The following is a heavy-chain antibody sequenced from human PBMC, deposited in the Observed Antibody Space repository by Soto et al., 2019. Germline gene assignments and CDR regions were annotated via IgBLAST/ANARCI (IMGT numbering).Heavy chain of an antibody. CDR2: FDPEDGET. V-gene: IGHV1-24*01. CDR1: GYTLTELS. D-gene: IGHD1-26*01. CDR3: ATEEDSRLVALGAIYFQH. Sequence: ASVKVSCKVSGYTLTELSMHWVRQAPGKGLEWMGGFDPEDGETIYAQKFQGRVTMTEDTSTDTAYMELSSLRSEDTAVYYCATEEDSRLVALGAIYFQHWGQGTLVTVSS. J-gene: IGHJ1*01.